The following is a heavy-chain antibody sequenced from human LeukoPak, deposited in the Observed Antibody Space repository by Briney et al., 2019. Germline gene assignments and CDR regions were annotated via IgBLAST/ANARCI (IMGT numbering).Heavy chain of an antibody. J-gene: IGHJ5*02. CDR1: GFTVSSNY. D-gene: IGHD3-22*01. Sequence: GGSLRLSCAASGFTVSSNYMSWVRQAPGKGLEWVSSISSSSTYIKYAGSVKGRFTISRDNAKNSLYLQMNSLRAEDTAVYYCARFSNYYDSSGHNWFDPWGQGTLVTVSS. V-gene: IGHV3-21*01. CDR3: ARFSNYYDSSGHNWFDP. CDR2: ISSSSTYI.